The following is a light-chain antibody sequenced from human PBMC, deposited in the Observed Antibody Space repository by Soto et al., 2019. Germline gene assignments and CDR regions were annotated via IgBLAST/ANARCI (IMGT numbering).Light chain of an antibody. Sequence: DIQMTQSPSSLSASVGDRVTITCRASQSISSYLNWYQLKPGKAPNFLIYAASNLQSGVPSRFSGSGSGTEFTLTISSLQPEDFATYYCQQSYSTLAFGPGTKVDIK. J-gene: IGKJ3*01. CDR2: AAS. CDR1: QSISSY. CDR3: QQSYSTLA. V-gene: IGKV1-39*01.